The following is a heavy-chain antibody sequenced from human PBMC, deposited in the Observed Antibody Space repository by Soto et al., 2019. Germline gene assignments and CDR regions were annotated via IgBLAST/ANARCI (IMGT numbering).Heavy chain of an antibody. D-gene: IGHD5-18*01. CDR1: GGSISSSSYY. CDR3: ARQLWLRGNWFDP. V-gene: IGHV4-39*01. Sequence: SETLSLSCTVSGGSISSSSYYGGWIRQPPGKGLEWIGSIYYSGSTYYNPSLKSRVTISVDTSKNQFSLKLSSVTAADTAVYYCARQLWLRGNWFDPWGQGTLVTVSS. CDR2: IYYSGST. J-gene: IGHJ5*02.